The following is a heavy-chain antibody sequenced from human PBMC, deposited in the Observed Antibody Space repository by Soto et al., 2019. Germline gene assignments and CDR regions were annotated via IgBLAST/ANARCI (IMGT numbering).Heavy chain of an antibody. CDR1: GFTFTYYA. V-gene: IGHV3-23*01. J-gene: IGHJ4*02. CDR2: ISANGQGI. D-gene: IGHD2-2*01. CDR3: AKDRDYPRDQFHY. Sequence: GGYLGLSCPASGFTFTYYAFSWVRQAPGKGLEWVSAISANGQGIYYADSVRGRFTISRDNSKNTVFLHMDSLRAEDTAVYYCAKDRDYPRDQFHYWGQGTLVTVSS.